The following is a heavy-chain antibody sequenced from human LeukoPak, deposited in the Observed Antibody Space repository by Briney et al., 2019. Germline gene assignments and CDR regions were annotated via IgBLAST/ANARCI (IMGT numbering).Heavy chain of an antibody. D-gene: IGHD6-13*01. J-gene: IGHJ1*01. V-gene: IGHV1-69*02. CDR3: ARGTGYSSSWFLN. CDR2: IIPTLGIT. Sequence: ASVKVSCKASGDTFSSYSFSWVRQAPGQGLEWMGRIIPTLGITNFAQKFQGRVTITADKPASTAFMELSSLRSADTAVYYCARGTGYSSSWFLNWGQGTLVTVSS. CDR1: GDTFSSYS.